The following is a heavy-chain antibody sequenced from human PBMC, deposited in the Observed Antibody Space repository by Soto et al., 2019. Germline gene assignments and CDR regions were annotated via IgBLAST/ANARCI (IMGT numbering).Heavy chain of an antibody. V-gene: IGHV1-69*01. CDR1: GGTFSSYA. CDR2: IIPIFGTA. Sequence: QVQLVQSGAEVKKPGSSVKVSCKASGGTFSSYAISWVRQAPGQGLEWMGGIIPIFGTANYAQKFQGRLTITADESTSTAYRELSSLSSEDTAVYYCARARGTYYYDRSATHYYGMDVWGQGTTVTVSS. D-gene: IGHD3-22*01. J-gene: IGHJ6*02. CDR3: ARARGTYYYDRSATHYYGMDV.